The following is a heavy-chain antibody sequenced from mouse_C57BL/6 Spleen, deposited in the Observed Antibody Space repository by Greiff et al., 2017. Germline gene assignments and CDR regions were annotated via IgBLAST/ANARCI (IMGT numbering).Heavy chain of an antibody. D-gene: IGHD1-1*01. CDR1: GYSITSGYY. Sequence: EVQLQESGPGLVKPSQSLSLTCSVTGYSITSGYYWNWIRQFPGNKLEWMGYISYDGSNNYNPSLKNRISITRDTSKNQFFLKLNSVTTEDTATYYCASPHYYGSKDWYFDVWGTGTTVTVSS. CDR3: ASPHYYGSKDWYFDV. V-gene: IGHV3-6*01. CDR2: ISYDGSN. J-gene: IGHJ1*03.